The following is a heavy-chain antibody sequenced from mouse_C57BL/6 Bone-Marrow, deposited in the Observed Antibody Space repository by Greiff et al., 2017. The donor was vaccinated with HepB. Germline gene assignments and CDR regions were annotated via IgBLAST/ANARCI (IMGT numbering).Heavy chain of an antibody. J-gene: IGHJ4*01. V-gene: IGHV5-4*01. CDR1: GFTFSSYA. D-gene: IGHD1-1*01. CDR2: ISDGGSYT. CDR3: AIYYGSSWDYAMDY. Sequence: EVQRVESGGGLVKPGGSLKLSCAASGFTFSSYAMSWVRQTPEKRLEWVATISDGGSYTYYPDNVKGRFTISRDNAKNNLYLQMSHLKSEDTAMYYCAIYYGSSWDYAMDYWGQGTSVTVSS.